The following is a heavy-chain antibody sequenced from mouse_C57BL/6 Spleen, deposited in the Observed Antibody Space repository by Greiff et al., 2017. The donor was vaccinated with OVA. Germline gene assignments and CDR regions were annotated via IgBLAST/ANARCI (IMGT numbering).Heavy chain of an antibody. CDR3: ARKGDGNYVFDY. CDR2: IYPRSGNT. CDR1: GYTFTSYG. D-gene: IGHD2-1*01. J-gene: IGHJ2*01. V-gene: IGHV1-81*01. Sequence: QVQLQQSGAELARPGASVKLSCKASGYTFTSYGISWVKQRTGQGLEWIGEIYPRSGNTYYNEKFKGKATLTADKSSSTAYMELRSLTSEDSAVYFCARKGDGNYVFDYWGQGTTLTVSS.